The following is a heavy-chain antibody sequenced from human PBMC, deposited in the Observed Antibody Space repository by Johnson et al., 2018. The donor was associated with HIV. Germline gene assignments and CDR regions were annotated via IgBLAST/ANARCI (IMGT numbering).Heavy chain of an antibody. V-gene: IGHV3-30*04. D-gene: IGHD1-7*01. CDR1: GFTFSSYA. Sequence: QVQMVESGGGVVQPGRSLSLSCAASGFTFSSYAMNWVRQAPGKGLEWVAVISYDGRNKDYADSVKGRFTISRDNGNKVVYLQMDSLRAEDTAVYYCARDRDRLNWNYGALDIWGQGTMVTVSS. CDR2: ISYDGRNK. J-gene: IGHJ3*02. CDR3: ARDRDRLNWNYGALDI.